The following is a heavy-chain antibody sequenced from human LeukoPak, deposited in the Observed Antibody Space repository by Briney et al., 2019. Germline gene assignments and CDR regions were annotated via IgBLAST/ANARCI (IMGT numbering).Heavy chain of an antibody. CDR2: IYSDNT. CDR3: ARGRIAVAGTYIPSNWGPQLYYMDV. Sequence: GGSLRLSCTVSGFTVSSNSMSWVRQAPGKGLEWVSFIYSDNTHYSDSVKGRFTISRDNSKNTLYLQMNSLRAEDTAVYYCARGRIAVAGTYIPSNWGPQLYYMDVWGKGTTVTVSS. J-gene: IGHJ6*03. V-gene: IGHV3-53*01. D-gene: IGHD6-19*01. CDR1: GFTVSSNS.